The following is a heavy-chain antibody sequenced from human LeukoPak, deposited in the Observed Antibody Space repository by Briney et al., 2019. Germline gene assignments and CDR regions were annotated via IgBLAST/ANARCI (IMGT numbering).Heavy chain of an antibody. CDR2: IDWNGGTT. CDR3: ARGGDGATSPYYYYMDV. J-gene: IGHJ6*03. D-gene: IGHD3-10*01. Sequence: GGSLRLSCAASGFTFDDYGMSWVRQAPGKGLEWGSGIDWNGGTTRYTDSVKGRFTISRDNAKNSLYLQMNSLRAEDTALYYCARGGDGATSPYYYYMDVWGKGTTVTVPS. V-gene: IGHV3-20*04. CDR1: GFTFDDYG.